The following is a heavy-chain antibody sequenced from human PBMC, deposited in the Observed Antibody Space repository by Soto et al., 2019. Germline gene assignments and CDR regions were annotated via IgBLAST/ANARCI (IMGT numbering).Heavy chain of an antibody. J-gene: IGHJ6*02. CDR3: ARRLDV. CDR1: GASFIGYY. V-gene: IGHV4-34*01. CDR2: INHSGST. Sequence: SETLSLTCAVYGASFIGYYWSCIRHPPCKGLEWIVEINHSGSTNYNPSLKSRVTISVDTSKNQFSLNLSSVTAADTAVYYCARRLDVWGQGTTVTVSS.